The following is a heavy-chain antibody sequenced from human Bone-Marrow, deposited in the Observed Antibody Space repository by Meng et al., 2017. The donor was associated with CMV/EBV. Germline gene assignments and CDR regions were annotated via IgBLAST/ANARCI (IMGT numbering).Heavy chain of an antibody. CDR2: IYYSGST. CDR1: GGSISSSSYY. V-gene: IGHV4-39*01. J-gene: IGHJ4*02. Sequence: SETLSLTCTVSGGSISSSSYYWGWIRQPPGKGLEWIGSIYYSGSTYYNPSLKSRVTISVDTSKNQFSLKLSSVTAADTAVYYCAGERNYDILTGYYPPGDWGQGTRVTVSS. CDR3: AGERNYDILTGYYPPGD. D-gene: IGHD3-9*01.